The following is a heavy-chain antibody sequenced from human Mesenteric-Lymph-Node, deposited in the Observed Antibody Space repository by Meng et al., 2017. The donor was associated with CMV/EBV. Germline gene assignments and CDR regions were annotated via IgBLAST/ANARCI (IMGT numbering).Heavy chain of an antibody. CDR3: ARELGVYRDY. CDR1: GFTFSSYS. Sequence: GESLKISCAASGFTFSSYSMNWVRQAPGKGLEWVSYISSSSSTIYYADSVKGRFTISRDNAKNSLYLQMNSLRAEDTAVYYCARELGVYRDYWGQGTLVTVSS. V-gene: IGHV3-48*04. J-gene: IGHJ4*02. D-gene: IGHD3-16*01. CDR2: ISSSSSTI.